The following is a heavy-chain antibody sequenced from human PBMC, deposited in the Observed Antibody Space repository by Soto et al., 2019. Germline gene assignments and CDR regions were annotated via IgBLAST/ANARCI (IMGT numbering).Heavy chain of an antibody. CDR2: IIPIFGTA. CDR1: GYTFTSYG. J-gene: IGHJ4*02. V-gene: IGHV1-18*01. Sequence: ASVKVSCKASGYTFTSYGIIWVRQAPGQGLEWMGGIIPIFGTANYAQKLQGRVTMTTDTSTSTAYMELRSLRSDDTAVYYCARARPNSSSSVWGQGTLVTVSS. CDR3: ARARPNSSSSV. D-gene: IGHD6-6*01.